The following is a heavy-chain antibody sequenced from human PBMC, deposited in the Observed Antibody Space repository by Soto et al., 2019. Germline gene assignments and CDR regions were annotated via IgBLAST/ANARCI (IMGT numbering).Heavy chain of an antibody. CDR2: ISGSSTYI. CDR1: GFIVTSYT. V-gene: IGHV3-21*01. CDR3: ARDRKIAVAGTSNYFYCGLDV. Sequence: EVQLVESGGGLVKPGGSLRLSCAASGFIVTSYTVNWVRQAPGKGLEWVSSISGSSTYIYYADSVKGRFTISRDNAKNSLSLQLNSLRAEDTAVYYCARDRKIAVAGTSNYFYCGLDVWGQGTTVTVSS. J-gene: IGHJ6*02. D-gene: IGHD6-19*01.